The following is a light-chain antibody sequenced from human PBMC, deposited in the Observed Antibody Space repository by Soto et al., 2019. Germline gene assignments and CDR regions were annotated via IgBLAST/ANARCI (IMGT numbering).Light chain of an antibody. Sequence: ALTQPASVSGSPGQSITISCTGTSSDVGDYNYVSWYQQHPGKAPKVMIYDVSNRPSGVSNRFSGSKSGNTASLTISGLQAEDEADYYCSSYTSSSTHVFGPGTKVPV. J-gene: IGLJ1*01. V-gene: IGLV2-14*01. CDR1: SSDVGDYNY. CDR3: SSYTSSSTHV. CDR2: DVS.